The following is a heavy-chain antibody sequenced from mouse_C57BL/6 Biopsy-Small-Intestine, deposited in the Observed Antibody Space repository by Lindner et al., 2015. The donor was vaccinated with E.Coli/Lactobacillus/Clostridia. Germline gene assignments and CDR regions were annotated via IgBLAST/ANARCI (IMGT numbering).Heavy chain of an antibody. D-gene: IGHD1-1*01. CDR1: GYSFTGYY. J-gene: IGHJ1*03. Sequence: VQLQESGPELMKPGASVKISCKASGYSFTGYYMHWVKQSHGNILDWIGYIYPYNGISSYNQKFKGKATLTVDKSSSTAYMELRSLTSEDSAVYYCATTVLATGYFDVWGTGTTVTVSS. V-gene: IGHV1-31*01. CDR3: ATTVLATGYFDV. CDR2: IYPYNGIS.